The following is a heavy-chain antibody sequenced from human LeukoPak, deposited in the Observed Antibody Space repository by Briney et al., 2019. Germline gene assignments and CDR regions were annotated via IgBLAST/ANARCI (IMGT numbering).Heavy chain of an antibody. J-gene: IGHJ6*02. CDR1: GFTFSQFV. CDR3: ARWDYSAAARRSGDYSMDV. CDR2: ICYDGGKK. D-gene: IGHD3-3*01. Sequence: PGTCLRLSCLASGFTFSQFVMHWVRPAAGTGREWVAVICYDGGKKFYANSVKGRFTISRDNPKNTVYLEMNSLRVEDTAVYYCARWDYSAAARRSGDYSMDVWGQGTTVTVSS. V-gene: IGHV3-33*01.